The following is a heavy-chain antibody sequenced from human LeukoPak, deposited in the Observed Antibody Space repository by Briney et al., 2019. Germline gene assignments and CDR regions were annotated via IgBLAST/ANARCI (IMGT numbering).Heavy chain of an antibody. V-gene: IGHV4-34*01. CDR2: INHSGST. CDR3: ARDGYYLPTFDY. J-gene: IGHJ4*02. CDR1: GGSFSGYY. Sequence: PSETLSFTCAVYGGSFSGYYWSWIRKPPGKGLEWIGEINHSGSTNYNPSLNSRVTISVDTSTNQSSLKLSSVTAADTAVYYCARDGYYLPTFDYWGQGTLVTVSS. D-gene: IGHD5-24*01.